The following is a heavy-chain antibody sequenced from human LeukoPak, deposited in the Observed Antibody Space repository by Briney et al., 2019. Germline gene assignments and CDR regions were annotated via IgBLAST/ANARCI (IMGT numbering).Heavy chain of an antibody. D-gene: IGHD2-8*01. V-gene: IGHV3-23*01. CDR2: ISGSGVIT. Sequence: GGSLRLSCTAPGLTFRRFAMSWVRQTPGKGRVGVSSISGSGVITDYADSVKGRFTISRENSENTLYVQMDSLRADDTAVYYCAIQANGHYFPFDYWGQGTLVTVSS. J-gene: IGHJ4*02. CDR1: GLTFRRFA. CDR3: AIQANGHYFPFDY.